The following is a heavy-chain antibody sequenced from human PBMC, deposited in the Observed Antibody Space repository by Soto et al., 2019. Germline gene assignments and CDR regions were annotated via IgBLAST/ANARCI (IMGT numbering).Heavy chain of an antibody. CDR1: GASISSYY. J-gene: IGHJ6*02. D-gene: IGHD2-15*01. CDR3: ARVLGYCSGGSCYPYYYGMDV. CDR2: IYYTGST. Sequence: PSETLSLTYTDSGASISSYYWGWIRQPPGKGLEWIGYIYYTGSTNDNPSLKSPVTISVDTSKNQFSLKLISVTAADTAVYYCARVLGYCSGGSCYPYYYGMDVWGQGTTVTVSS. V-gene: IGHV4-59*01.